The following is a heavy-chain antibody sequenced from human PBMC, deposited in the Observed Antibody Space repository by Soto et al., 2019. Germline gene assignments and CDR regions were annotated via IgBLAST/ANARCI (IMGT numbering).Heavy chain of an antibody. J-gene: IGHJ4*02. D-gene: IGHD2-21*02. CDR2: ISSSSSYI. CDR3: ARAVSVRDPGDY. V-gene: IGHV3-21*01. CDR1: GFTFSSYS. Sequence: GSLRLSCAASGFTFSSYSMNWVRQAPGKGLEWVSSISSSSSYIYYADSVKGRFTISRDNAKNSLYLQMNSLRAEDTAVYYCARAVSVRDPGDYWGQGTLVTVSS.